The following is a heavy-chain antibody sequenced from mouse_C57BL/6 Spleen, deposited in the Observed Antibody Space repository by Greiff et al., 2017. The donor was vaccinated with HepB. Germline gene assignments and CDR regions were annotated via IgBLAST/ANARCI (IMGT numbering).Heavy chain of an antibody. J-gene: IGHJ2*01. V-gene: IGHV1-62-2*01. D-gene: IGHD2-3*01. CDR2: FYPGSGSI. CDR3: ARQKSYDGYYENFDY. Sequence: VQLQQSGAELVKPGASVKLSCKASGYTFTEYTIHWVKQRPGQGLEWIGWFYPGSGSIKYNEKFKDKATLTADKSSSTVYMELSRLTSEDSAVYFCARQKSYDGYYENFDYWGQGTTLTVSS. CDR1: GYTFTEYT.